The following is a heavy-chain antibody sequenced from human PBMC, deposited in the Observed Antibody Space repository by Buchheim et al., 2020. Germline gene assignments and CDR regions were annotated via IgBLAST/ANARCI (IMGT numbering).Heavy chain of an antibody. V-gene: IGHV3-74*01. CDR2: IKSDGSRT. CDR1: GFTFSSYW. J-gene: IGHJ3*02. CDR3: ARPVAGSDAFDI. D-gene: IGHD6-19*01. Sequence: EVQLVESGGGLVQPGGSLRLSCAASGFTFSSYWMYWVRQGPGKGLVWVSRIKSDGSRTSYADSVKGRFTISRDNATNTLYLQMNSLRAEDTAVYYCARPVAGSDAFDIWGQGT.